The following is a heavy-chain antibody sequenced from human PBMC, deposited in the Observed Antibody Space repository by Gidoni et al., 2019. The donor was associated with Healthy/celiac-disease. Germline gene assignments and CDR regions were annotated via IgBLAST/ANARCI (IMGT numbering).Heavy chain of an antibody. D-gene: IGHD3-10*01. CDR2: IYHSGST. CDR1: GYSISSGYY. Sequence: QVQLQESGPGLVKPSETLSLTCAVSGYSISSGYYWGWIRQPPGKGLEWIGSIYHSGSTYYNPSLKSRVTISVDTSKNQFSLKLSSVTAADTAVYYCARVRVVYFDYWGQGTLVTVSS. V-gene: IGHV4-38-2*01. J-gene: IGHJ4*02. CDR3: ARVRVVYFDY.